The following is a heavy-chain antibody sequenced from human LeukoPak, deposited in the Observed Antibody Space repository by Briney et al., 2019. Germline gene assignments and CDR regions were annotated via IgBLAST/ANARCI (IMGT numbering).Heavy chain of an antibody. J-gene: IGHJ4*02. Sequence: PGGSLRLSCAASGFTVSSNYMSWVRQAPGKGLEWVSLIYSGGSTYYADSVKGRFTISRDNSRNTLYLQMKSLRAEDTAVYYCARGETSSYDYWGQGTLVTVSS. CDR1: GFTVSSNY. D-gene: IGHD2-2*01. CDR3: ARGETSSYDY. CDR2: IYSGGST. V-gene: IGHV3-53*01.